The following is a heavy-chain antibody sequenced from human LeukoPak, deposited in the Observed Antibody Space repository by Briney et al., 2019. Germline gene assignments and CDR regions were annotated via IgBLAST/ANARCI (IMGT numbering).Heavy chain of an antibody. CDR3: ARVNWNDAFDI. CDR1: GGSISSGDYY. CDR2: IYYSGST. J-gene: IGHJ3*02. D-gene: IGHD1-1*01. V-gene: IGHV4-30-4*08. Sequence: SETLSLTCTVSGGSISSGDYYWSWIRQPPGKGLEWIGYIYYSGSTYYNPSLKSRVAISVDTSKNQFSLKLSSVTAADTAVYYCARVNWNDAFDIWGQGTVVTVSS.